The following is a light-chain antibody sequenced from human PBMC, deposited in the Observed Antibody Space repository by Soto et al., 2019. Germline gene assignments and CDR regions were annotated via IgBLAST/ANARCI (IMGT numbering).Light chain of an antibody. Sequence: EIVLTQSPGTLSLSPGERATLSCRASQSVSNTYLAWYQQKPGQAPRLLIYGASNRATGIPDRFSGSWSGTDFSLTISSLEPEYFAVYYCQQYGSSGTFGQGTKVEIK. CDR3: QQYGSSGT. CDR1: QSVSNTY. J-gene: IGKJ1*01. V-gene: IGKV3-20*01. CDR2: GAS.